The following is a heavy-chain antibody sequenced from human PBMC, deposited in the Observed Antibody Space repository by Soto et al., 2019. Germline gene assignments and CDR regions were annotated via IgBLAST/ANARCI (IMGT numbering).Heavy chain of an antibody. D-gene: IGHD1-26*01. Sequence: PRLSCAASGFTFSNAWMSWVRQAPGKGLEWVGRIKSKTDGGTTDYASPVKGRFTISRDDSKNTLYLQMNSLKPEDTAVYYCTPHNRSYAYYWGQGTLVTVSS. CDR2: IKSKTDGGTT. V-gene: IGHV3-15*01. CDR1: GFTFSNAW. J-gene: IGHJ4*02. CDR3: TPHNRSYAYY.